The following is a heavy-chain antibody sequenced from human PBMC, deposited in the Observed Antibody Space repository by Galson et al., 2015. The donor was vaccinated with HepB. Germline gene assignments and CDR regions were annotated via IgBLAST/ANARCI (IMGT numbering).Heavy chain of an antibody. V-gene: IGHV1-69*04. D-gene: IGHD2-15*01. CDR3: AREPQYCSGGSCYRGHIYDY. Sequence: SVKVSCKASGGTFSSYTISWVRQAPGQGLEWMGRIIPILGIANYAQKFQGRVTITADKSTSTAYMELSSLRSEDTAVYYCAREPQYCSGGSCYRGHIYDYWGQGTLVTVSS. J-gene: IGHJ4*02. CDR2: IIPILGIA. CDR1: GGTFSSYT.